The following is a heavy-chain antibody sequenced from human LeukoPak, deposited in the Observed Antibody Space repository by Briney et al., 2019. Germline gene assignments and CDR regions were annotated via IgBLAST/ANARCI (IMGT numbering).Heavy chain of an antibody. J-gene: IGHJ4*02. V-gene: IGHV3-21*01. CDR1: EFTFSSYT. CDR2: ISSSSSYI. CDR3: ARDLVGNFDY. Sequence: GGSPRLSCAASEFTFSSYTMNWVRQAPGKGLEWVSSISSSSSYIYYADSVKGRFTISRDNAKNSLYLQMNSLRAEDTAVYYCARDLVGNFDYWGQGTLVTVSS. D-gene: IGHD1-26*01.